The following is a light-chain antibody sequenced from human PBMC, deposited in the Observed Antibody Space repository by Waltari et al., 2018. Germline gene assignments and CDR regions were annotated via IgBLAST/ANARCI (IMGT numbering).Light chain of an antibody. CDR2: STN. CDR3: VLYMGSGIAV. J-gene: IGLJ7*01. CDR1: AGSVSTSYY. V-gene: IGLV8-61*01. Sequence: QTVVTQEPSFSVSTGGTVTPTCGLSAGSVSTSYYPSWYQQTPGQAPRTLIYSTNTRSSGVPVRFSGSILGNKAALTITGAQADDESDYYCVLYMGSGIAVFGGGTQLTVL.